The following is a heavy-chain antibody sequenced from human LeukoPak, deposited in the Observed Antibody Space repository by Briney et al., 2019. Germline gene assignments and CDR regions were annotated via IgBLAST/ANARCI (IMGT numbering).Heavy chain of an antibody. D-gene: IGHD1-14*01. Sequence: EASVKVSCKTSGYPFTTYEINWVRQVAGQGLEWMGWVHPNTGNTAYAQRFQGRVTMTRDTFISTAYMELSSLTSNDTAVYFCARGPRNDPWGQGTLVTVSS. CDR2: VHPNTGNT. V-gene: IGHV1-8*01. CDR3: ARGPRNDP. J-gene: IGHJ5*02. CDR1: GYPFTTYE.